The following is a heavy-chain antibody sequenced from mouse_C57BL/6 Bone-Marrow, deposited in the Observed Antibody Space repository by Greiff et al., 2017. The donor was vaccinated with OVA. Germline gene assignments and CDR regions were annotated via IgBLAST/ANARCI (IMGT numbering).Heavy chain of an antibody. CDR2: IYPGGGYT. V-gene: IGHV1-63*01. Sequence: QVQLQQSGAELVRPGTSVKMSCKASGYTFTNYWIGWAKQRPGHGLEWIGDIYPGGGYTNYNEKFKGKATLTADKSSSTAYMQFSSLTSEDSAIYYCARLDLLWLRRFSYYAMDYWGQGTSVTVSS. J-gene: IGHJ4*01. CDR3: ARLDLLWLRRFSYYAMDY. D-gene: IGHD2-2*01. CDR1: GYTFTNYW.